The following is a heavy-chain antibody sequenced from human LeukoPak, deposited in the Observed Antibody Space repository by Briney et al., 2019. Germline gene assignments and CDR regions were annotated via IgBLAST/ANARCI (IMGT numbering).Heavy chain of an antibody. CDR3: ASWGGVVATMVY. Sequence: ASVKVSCKASGYTFTSYDINWVRQATGQGLEWMGWMNPNSGNTGYAQKFQGRVTMTRNTSISTAYMELSSLRSEDTAVYYCASWGGVVATMVYRGQGTLVTVSS. CDR1: GYTFTSYD. CDR2: MNPNSGNT. D-gene: IGHD5-12*01. V-gene: IGHV1-8*01. J-gene: IGHJ4*02.